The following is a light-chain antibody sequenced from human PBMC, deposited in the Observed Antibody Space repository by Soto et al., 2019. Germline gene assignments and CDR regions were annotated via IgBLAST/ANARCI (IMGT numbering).Light chain of an antibody. V-gene: IGLV1-40*01. CDR1: SSNIGASYD. CDR2: ANT. J-gene: IGLJ2*01. CDR3: QSYDSSLSGGV. Sequence: QSALTQPPSVSGAPGQRVTISCTGSSSNIGASYDVHWYQHLPGTAPKLLIFANTNRSSGVPDRFSGSKSGTSASLAITGLQAEDEADYYCQSYDSSLSGGVFGGGTQLTVL.